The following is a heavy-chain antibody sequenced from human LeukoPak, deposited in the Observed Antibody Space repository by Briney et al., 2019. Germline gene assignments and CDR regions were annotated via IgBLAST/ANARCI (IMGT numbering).Heavy chain of an antibody. J-gene: IGHJ4*02. Sequence: PSETLSLTCTVSGGSISSYYWSWIRQPPGKGLEWIGYIYTSGSTNYNPSLKSRVTISVDTSKNQFSLKLSSVTAADTAVYYCARGRDGYNKVDYWGQGTLVTVSS. D-gene: IGHD5-24*01. V-gene: IGHV4-59*01. CDR3: ARGRDGYNKVDY. CDR2: IYTSGST. CDR1: GGSISSYY.